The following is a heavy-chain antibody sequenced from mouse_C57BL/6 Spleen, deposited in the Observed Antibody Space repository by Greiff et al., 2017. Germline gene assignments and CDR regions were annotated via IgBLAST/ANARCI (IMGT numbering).Heavy chain of an antibody. CDR1: GFTFSDFY. J-gene: IGHJ3*01. Sequence: EVNVVESGGGLVQSGRSLRLSCATSGFTFSDFYMEWVRQAPGKGLEWIAASRNKANDYNTEYSASVKGRFIVSRDTSQSILYLQMNALRSEDTAIYYCARDASYGSRFAYWGPGTLVTVSA. V-gene: IGHV7-1*01. D-gene: IGHD1-1*01. CDR3: ARDASYGSRFAY. CDR2: SRNKANDYNT.